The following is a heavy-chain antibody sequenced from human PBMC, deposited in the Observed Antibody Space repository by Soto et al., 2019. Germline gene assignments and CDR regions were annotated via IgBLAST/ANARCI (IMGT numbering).Heavy chain of an antibody. V-gene: IGHV1-69*13. D-gene: IGHD2-2*02. CDR2: IIPIFGTA. CDR1: GGTFSSYA. CDR3: ARAFLDCSSTSCYTFVDYYYYGMDV. J-gene: IGHJ6*02. Sequence: VASVKVSCKASGGTFSSYAISWVRQAPGQGLEWMGGIIPIFGTANYAQKFQGRVTITADESTSTAYMELSSLRSEDTAVYYCARAFLDCSSTSCYTFVDYYYYGMDVWGQGTTVTVS.